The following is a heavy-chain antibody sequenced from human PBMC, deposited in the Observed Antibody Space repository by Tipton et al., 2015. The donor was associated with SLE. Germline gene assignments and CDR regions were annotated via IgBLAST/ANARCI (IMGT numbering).Heavy chain of an antibody. CDR1: GFTFHDYG. J-gene: IGHJ3*02. Sequence: SLRLSCAASGFTFHDYGMHWVRQPPGKGLEWVPGISWSSDTIAYADSVKGRFTISRDNAKNSLYLQMNSLRAEDTALYYCAKDITFSLVAFDIWGLGTMVTVAS. CDR3: AKDITFSLVAFDI. CDR2: ISWSSDTI. V-gene: IGHV3-9*01. D-gene: IGHD3-3*02.